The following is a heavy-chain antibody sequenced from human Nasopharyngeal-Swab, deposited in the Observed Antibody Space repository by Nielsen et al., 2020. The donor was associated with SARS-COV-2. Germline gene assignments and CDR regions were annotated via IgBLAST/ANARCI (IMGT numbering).Heavy chain of an antibody. Sequence: GGSLRLSCVASGFTFTNYAMSWVRQAPGKGLEWVSGISGSDTYYADSVKGRFTISRDNSKNTVYVEMNSLRADDTAVYYCAKDRTFMVRGVIDAFDVWGQGTMVTVSS. CDR3: AKDRTFMVRGVIDAFDV. CDR1: GFTFTNYA. D-gene: IGHD3-10*01. J-gene: IGHJ3*01. V-gene: IGHV3-23*01. CDR2: ISGSDT.